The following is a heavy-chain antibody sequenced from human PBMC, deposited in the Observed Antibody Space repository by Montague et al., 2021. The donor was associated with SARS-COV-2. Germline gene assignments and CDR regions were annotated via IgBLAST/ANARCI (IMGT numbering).Heavy chain of an antibody. Sequence: SLRLSCAASGFTFSSYWMSWVRQAPGKGLEWVANIKQDGSEKYYVDSVKGRFTISRDNAKNSLYLQMNSLRAEDTAVCYCARDMAAAGTGYYYYGMDVWGQGTTVTVSS. D-gene: IGHD6-13*01. CDR3: ARDMAAAGTGYYYYGMDV. CDR1: GFTFSSYW. J-gene: IGHJ6*02. V-gene: IGHV3-7*01. CDR2: IKQDGSEK.